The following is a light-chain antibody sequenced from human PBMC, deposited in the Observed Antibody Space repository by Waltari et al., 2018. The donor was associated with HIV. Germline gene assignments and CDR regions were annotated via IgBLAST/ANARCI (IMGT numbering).Light chain of an antibody. Sequence: EIVLPQSPASLSLSPGDRATLPCRASQSVITYLGWYQHKPGQAPRLLIFDSKRASGIPARFSGSGSGTDFTLTISGLEPDDSAIYYCQHHHSWPFTFGQGTRLEI. J-gene: IGKJ5*01. V-gene: IGKV3-11*01. CDR1: QSVITY. CDR2: DS. CDR3: QHHHSWPFT.